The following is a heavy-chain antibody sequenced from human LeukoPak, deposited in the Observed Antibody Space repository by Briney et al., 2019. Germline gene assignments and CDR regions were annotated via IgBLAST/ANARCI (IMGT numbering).Heavy chain of an antibody. CDR2: IYYSGST. V-gene: IGHV4-39*01. Sequence: KPSETLSLTCSVSGGSISKSNHYWGWIRQPPGKGLEWIGSIYYSGSTYYNPSLKSRVTISVDTSKNQFSLKLSSVTAADTAVYYCARTRISYSSGWYSARWFDPWGQGTLVTVSS. J-gene: IGHJ5*02. D-gene: IGHD6-19*01. CDR1: GGSISKSNHY. CDR3: ARTRISYSSGWYSARWFDP.